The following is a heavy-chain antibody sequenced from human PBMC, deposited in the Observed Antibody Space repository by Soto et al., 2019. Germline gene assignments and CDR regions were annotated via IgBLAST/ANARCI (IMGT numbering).Heavy chain of an antibody. V-gene: IGHV3-23*01. CDR2: ISGSGPST. CDR3: AKDLASCVGDCYAPFDY. Sequence: GGSLRLSCAASGFSFSNYFMSWVRQAPGKRLEWVSAISGSGPSTYYADSVRGRFTISRDNSKNTLYLQMNSLRAEDTALYYCAKDLASCVGDCYAPFDYWGQGTLVTVSS. CDR1: GFSFSNYF. J-gene: IGHJ4*02. D-gene: IGHD2-21*02.